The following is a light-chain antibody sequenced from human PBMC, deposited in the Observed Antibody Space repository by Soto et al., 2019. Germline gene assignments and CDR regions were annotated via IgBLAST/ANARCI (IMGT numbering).Light chain of an antibody. CDR2: EVF. V-gene: IGLV2-8*01. J-gene: IGLJ2*01. CDR1: RNDVGAFNY. Sequence: QSVLTQPPSASGSLGQSVTISCTGTRNDVGAFNYVSWYQQNPGQAPKLLIYEVFKRPSGVPDRFSGSKSGNTASLTVSGLQAEDEADYYCSSYAVSNSLLFGGGTKVTVL. CDR3: SSYAVSNSLL.